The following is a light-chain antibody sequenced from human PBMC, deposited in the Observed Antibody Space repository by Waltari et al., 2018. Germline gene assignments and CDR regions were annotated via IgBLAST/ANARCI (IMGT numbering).Light chain of an antibody. CDR1: QTVRTTY. CDR2: GAS. CDR3: QQYDISPRT. Sequence: ELVLTQSPGTLSLSPGERATLTCRASQTVRTTYLARYQQKPGQAPTPLIYGASSRATGIPDRFSGSGSGTDVSLTISSLEPEDFAVYYCQQYDISPRTFGGGTKVEIK. J-gene: IGKJ4*01. V-gene: IGKV3-20*01.